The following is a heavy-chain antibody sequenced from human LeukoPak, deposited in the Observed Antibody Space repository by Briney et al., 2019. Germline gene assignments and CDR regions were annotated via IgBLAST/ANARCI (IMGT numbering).Heavy chain of an antibody. D-gene: IGHD2-2*01. CDR3: ARVRPCSSTSCRYFDY. CDR2: IYTSGST. V-gene: IGHV4-61*02. J-gene: IGHJ4*02. Sequence: SETLSLTCTVSGGSISSGSYYWSWIRQPAGKGLEWIGRIYTSGSTNYNPSLKSRVTISVDTSKNQFSLKLSSVTAADTAVYYCARVRPCSSTSCRYFDYWGQGTLVTVSS. CDR1: GGSISSGSYY.